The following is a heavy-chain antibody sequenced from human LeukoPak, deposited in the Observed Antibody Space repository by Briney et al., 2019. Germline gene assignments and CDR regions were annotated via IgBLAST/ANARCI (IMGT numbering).Heavy chain of an antibody. Sequence: SETLSLTCTVSGGSISSSSYHWGWIRQPPGKGLEWIGSIYYSGSTYYNPSLKSRVTISVDTSKNQFSLKLSSVTAADTAVYYCATYGWTLDYWGQGTLVTVS. V-gene: IGHV4-39*01. CDR1: GGSISSSSYH. CDR3: ATYGWTLDY. J-gene: IGHJ4*02. D-gene: IGHD6-19*01. CDR2: IYYSGST.